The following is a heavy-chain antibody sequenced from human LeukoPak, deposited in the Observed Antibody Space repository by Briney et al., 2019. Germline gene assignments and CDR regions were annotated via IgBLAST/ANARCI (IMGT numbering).Heavy chain of an antibody. J-gene: IGHJ4*02. CDR3: ASGPYPAAGTDHQFDY. Sequence: SETLSLTCTVSGGSISSSSCYWSWIRQPPGKGLEWIGYIFYSGSTLYNPTLQSRVTISVDTSKNQFSLKLTSVTAADTAVYYCASGPYPAAGTDHQFDYWGQGTLVTVSS. V-gene: IGHV4-61*01. D-gene: IGHD6-13*01. CDR2: IFYSGST. CDR1: GGSISSSSCY.